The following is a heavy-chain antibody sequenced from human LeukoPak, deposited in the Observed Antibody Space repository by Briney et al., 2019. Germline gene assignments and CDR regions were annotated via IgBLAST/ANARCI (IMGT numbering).Heavy chain of an antibody. CDR1: GFTFSDYY. Sequence: GGSLRLSCAASGFTFSDYYMSWIRQAPGKGLEWVSYISSSGSTIYYADSVKGRFTISRDNAKNSLYLQMNSLRAEDTAVYYCAKGSLLRFLEWLSTGDWGQGTLVTVSS. CDR2: ISSSGSTI. J-gene: IGHJ4*02. V-gene: IGHV3-11*01. CDR3: AKGSLLRFLEWLSTGD. D-gene: IGHD3-3*01.